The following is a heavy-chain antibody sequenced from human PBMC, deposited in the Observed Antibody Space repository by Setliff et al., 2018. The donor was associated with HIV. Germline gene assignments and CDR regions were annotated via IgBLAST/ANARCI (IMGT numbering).Heavy chain of an antibody. CDR3: TTTYVRDDYNFDF. V-gene: IGHV1-69-2*01. CDR1: GHNSDFC. Sequence: GASVKVSCKASGHNSDFCIHWVQQAPGGRLAWMGRIFLRNGETRYSEKFQGRLTITADTSIDTAYMDLCSLRSEDTAVYYCTTTYVRDDYNFDFWGQGSLVTVSS. CDR2: IFLRNGET. J-gene: IGHJ4*02. D-gene: IGHD4-4*01.